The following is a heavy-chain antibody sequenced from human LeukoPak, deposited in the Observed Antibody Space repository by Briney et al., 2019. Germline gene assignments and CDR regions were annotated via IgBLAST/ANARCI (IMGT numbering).Heavy chain of an antibody. CDR1: GFRFNTYW. J-gene: IGHJ3*02. V-gene: IGHV3-7*03. Sequence: GGSLRLSCAASGFRFNTYWMSWVRQAPGKGLEWVANIKQDGNEKYYADSVKGRFTISRDNAKNSLYLQMNSLRAEDTALYYCAKDFHRLGELDAFDIWGQGTMVTVSS. CDR2: IKQDGNEK. CDR3: AKDFHRLGELDAFDI. D-gene: IGHD3-16*01.